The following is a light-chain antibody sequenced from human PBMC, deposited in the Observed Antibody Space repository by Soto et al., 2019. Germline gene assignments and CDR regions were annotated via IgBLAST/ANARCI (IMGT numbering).Light chain of an antibody. Sequence: EIVMTQSPATLSVSPGERVTLSCRASQSVSSSLAWYQQKPGQSPRLLIYGASTRATGIPARFSASGSGTDFSLTISSLQSEDCAVYYCQQYTNWLTFGGGTKVETK. J-gene: IGKJ4*01. V-gene: IGKV3-15*01. CDR3: QQYTNWLT. CDR2: GAS. CDR1: QSVSSS.